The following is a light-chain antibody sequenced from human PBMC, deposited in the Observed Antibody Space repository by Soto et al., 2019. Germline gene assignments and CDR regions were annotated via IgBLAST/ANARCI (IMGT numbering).Light chain of an antibody. Sequence: EIVMTQSPATLPVSPGESATLSCRASQSIASNLAWYQQKPGQAPRLLIHSASARATGIHPRFSGSGSGTEFPLTISGRQAEDFAVYYCQQHNHWPSFGQGTNLEI. CDR2: SAS. V-gene: IGKV3-15*01. CDR3: QQHNHWPS. J-gene: IGKJ2*01. CDR1: QSIASN.